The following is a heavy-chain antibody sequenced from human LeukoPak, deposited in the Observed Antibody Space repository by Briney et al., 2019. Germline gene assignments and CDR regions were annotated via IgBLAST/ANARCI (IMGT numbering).Heavy chain of an antibody. CDR1: GYTFTTYA. CDR3: ARRVPFDL. CDR2: INTNTGNP. D-gene: IGHD4/OR15-4a*01. J-gene: IGHJ4*02. Sequence: ASVKVSCKASGYTFTTYAMNWVRQAPGQGLEWMGRINTNTGNPIYAQGFTGRFVLSLGTSVSTAYLQISSLKDEDTAVYYCARRVPFDLWGQGTLVTVSS. V-gene: IGHV7-4-1*02.